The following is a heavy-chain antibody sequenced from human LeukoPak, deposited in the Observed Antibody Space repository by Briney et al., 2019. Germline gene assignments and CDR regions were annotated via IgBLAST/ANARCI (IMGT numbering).Heavy chain of an antibody. CDR3: TTVRRMNYYGSGSYAFDY. Sequence: GGSLRLSCAASGFTFSNAWMNWVRQAPGKGLEWVGRIKSKTDGGTTDYAAPVKGRFTISRVDSKNTLYLQMNSLKTEDTAVYYCTTVRRMNYYGSGSYAFDYWGQGTLVTVSS. V-gene: IGHV3-15*07. J-gene: IGHJ4*02. CDR2: IKSKTDGGTT. D-gene: IGHD3-10*01. CDR1: GFTFSNAW.